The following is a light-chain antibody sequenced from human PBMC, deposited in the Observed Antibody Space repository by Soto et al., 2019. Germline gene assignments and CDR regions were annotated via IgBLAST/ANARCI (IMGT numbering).Light chain of an antibody. CDR2: DVS. CDR3: SSFTDTGTVM. CDR1: SSDVGAYHS. Sequence: QSVLTQPASVSGSPGQSFTISCTGSSSDVGAYHSVSWYQQHPGKAPKLIIFDVSNRPSGVSNRLSGSKSGNTASLIISGLQAEDEADYYCSSFTDTGTVMFGGGTKLTVL. J-gene: IGLJ3*02. V-gene: IGLV2-14*03.